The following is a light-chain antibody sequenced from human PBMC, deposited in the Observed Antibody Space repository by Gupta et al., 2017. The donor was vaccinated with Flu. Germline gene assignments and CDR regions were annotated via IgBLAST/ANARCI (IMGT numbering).Light chain of an antibody. Sequence: QSALTQPPSVSGSPGQSVTISCTDTSSDVGSYNRVSWYQQPPGTAPKLMIYEVSNRPSGVPDRFSGSKSGSTASLTIFGLQAEDEADYYCSSYTSSSTYVFGTGTKVTVL. CDR3: SSYTSSSTYV. CDR1: SSDVGSYNR. J-gene: IGLJ1*01. V-gene: IGLV2-18*02. CDR2: EVS.